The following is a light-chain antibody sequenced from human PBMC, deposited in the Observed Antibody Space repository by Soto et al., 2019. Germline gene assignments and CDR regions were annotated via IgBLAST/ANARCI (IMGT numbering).Light chain of an antibody. Sequence: DIQMTQSPSSLSAFIGDRVTITCRTSHNISSDLNWYHQKPGKAPNLLIYAASSLQSGVPSGFSGSGSGTDFTLTITSLQPDDFATYYCQQSFSIPYTFGQATKLQIK. CDR2: AAS. CDR3: QQSFSIPYT. J-gene: IGKJ2*01. V-gene: IGKV1-39*01. CDR1: HNISSD.